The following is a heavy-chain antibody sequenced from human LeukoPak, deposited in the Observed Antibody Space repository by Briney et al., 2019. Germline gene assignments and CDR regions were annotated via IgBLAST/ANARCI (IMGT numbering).Heavy chain of an antibody. J-gene: IGHJ4*02. CDR1: GFTFSSYG. V-gene: IGHV3-30*02. D-gene: IGHD1-26*01. CDR3: AKVRGRGSYLIDY. CDR2: IRYDGSNK. Sequence: GGSLRLSCAASGFTFSSYGMHWVRQAPGKGLEWVAFIRYDGSNKYYADSVKGRFTISRDNSKNTLYLQMNSLRAEDTAVYYCAKVRGRGSYLIDYWGQGTLVTVSS.